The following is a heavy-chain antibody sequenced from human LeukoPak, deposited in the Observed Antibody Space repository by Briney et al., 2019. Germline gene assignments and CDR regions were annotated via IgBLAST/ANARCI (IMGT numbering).Heavy chain of an antibody. CDR2: INHSGGT. CDR3: ATCAAPTRPGWFDP. CDR1: GGSFSGYY. Sequence: PSETLSLTCAVYGGSFSGYYWSWIRQPPGKGLEWIGEINHSGGTNYNPSLKSRVTISVDTSKNQFSLKLSSVTAADTAAYYCATCAAPTRPGWFDPWGQGTLVTVSS. J-gene: IGHJ5*02. V-gene: IGHV4-34*01. D-gene: IGHD6-25*01.